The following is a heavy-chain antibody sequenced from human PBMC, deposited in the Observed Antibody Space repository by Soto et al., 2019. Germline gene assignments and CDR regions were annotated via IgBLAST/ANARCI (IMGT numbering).Heavy chain of an antibody. V-gene: IGHV4-31*03. CDR2: IYYSGST. J-gene: IGHJ6*02. Sequence: SETLSLTCTVSGGSISSGGYYWSWIRQHPGKGLEWIGYIYYSGSTYYNPSLKSRVTISVDTSKNQFSLKLSSVTAADTAVYYCARGGLGYCSGGSCFSAELSRYSYGMDVWCQGTTVTV. D-gene: IGHD2-15*01. CDR3: ARGGLGYCSGGSCFSAELSRYSYGMDV. CDR1: GGSISSGGYY.